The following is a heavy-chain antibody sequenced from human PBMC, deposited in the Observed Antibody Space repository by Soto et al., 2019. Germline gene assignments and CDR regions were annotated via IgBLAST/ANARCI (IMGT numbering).Heavy chain of an antibody. D-gene: IGHD2-2*02. CDR2: ISGSGGST. CDR3: ANGYCSSTSCYTEALFDY. V-gene: IGHV3-23*01. Sequence: LRLSCAASGFTFSSYAMSWVRQAPGKGLEWVSAISGSGGSTYYADSVKGRFTISRDNSKNTLYLQMNSLRAEDTAVYYCANGYCSSTSCYTEALFDYWGQGTLVTVSS. CDR1: GFTFSSYA. J-gene: IGHJ4*02.